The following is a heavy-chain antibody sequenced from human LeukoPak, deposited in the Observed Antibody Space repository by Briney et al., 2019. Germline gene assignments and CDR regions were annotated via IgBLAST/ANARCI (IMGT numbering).Heavy chain of an antibody. V-gene: IGHV4-4*07. CDR2: VYSSGTT. D-gene: IGHD2-2*01. Sequence: SETLSLTCTVAGGSISSYYWSWIRQPAGEGLEWIGRVYSSGTTNYNPSLQSRVTMSVDSSKNQFSLKLNSVTAADTAVYYCARGRYCTTTSCTYWYFDLWGRGTLVTVSS. J-gene: IGHJ2*01. CDR3: ARGRYCTTTSCTYWYFDL. CDR1: GGSISSYY.